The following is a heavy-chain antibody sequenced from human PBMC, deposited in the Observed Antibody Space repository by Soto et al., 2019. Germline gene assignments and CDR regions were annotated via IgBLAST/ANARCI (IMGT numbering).Heavy chain of an antibody. V-gene: IGHV1-2*04. CDR2: INPNSGGT. CDR1: GYTFTDYY. CDR3: ARVGATVRGMDV. D-gene: IGHD1-26*01. J-gene: IGHJ6*02. Sequence: ASVKVSCKASGYTFTDYYMHWVRQSPGQGIEWMGWINPNSGGTNYAQKFQRWVTKTRDTYISQAYMELSKLRTDNTAHYYSARVGATVRGMDVCGQGTTVTVSS.